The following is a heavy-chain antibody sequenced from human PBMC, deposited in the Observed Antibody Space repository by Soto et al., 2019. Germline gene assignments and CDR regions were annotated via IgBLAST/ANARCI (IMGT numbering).Heavy chain of an antibody. V-gene: IGHV3-23*01. J-gene: IGHJ5*02. CDR3: VRWNGFGDR. CDR1: GFIISDYG. Sequence: VQSGGSLRLSCAVSGFIISDYGVTWVRQAPGKGLEWVSGFSGGGGGTFYADSVKGRFTISRDDPKNTAYLQMNSLGAEDTAVYYCVRWNGFGDRWGQGTLVTVSS. D-gene: IGHD1-1*01. CDR2: FSGGGGGT.